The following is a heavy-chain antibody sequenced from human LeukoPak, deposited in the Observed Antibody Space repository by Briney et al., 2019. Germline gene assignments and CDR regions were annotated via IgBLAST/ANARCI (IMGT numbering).Heavy chain of an antibody. CDR3: ASLRERSYYARGFDY. CDR2: IYYSGST. Sequence: SETLSLTCTVSGGSISSSSYYWGWIRHPPGKGLEWIGSIYYSGSTYYNQSPKSRVTISVDTSKNQFSLKLSSVTAADTAVYHCASLRERSYYARGFDYWGRGTLVTVSS. V-gene: IGHV4-39*01. D-gene: IGHD1-26*01. CDR1: GGSISSSSYY. J-gene: IGHJ4*02.